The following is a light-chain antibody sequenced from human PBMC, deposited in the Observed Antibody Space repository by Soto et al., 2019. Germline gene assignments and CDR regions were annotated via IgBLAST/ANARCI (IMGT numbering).Light chain of an antibody. V-gene: IGKV1-5*03. CDR2: KAS. Sequence: DIQMTQSPSTLSASVGDTVTVTCRASQSIGRWLAWYQQKPGKAPKLLIYKASSLESGVPSRFTGSGSGTEFTLTINSLQPDDFATYYCQQYSVYWTFGQGTKVDI. J-gene: IGKJ1*01. CDR1: QSIGRW. CDR3: QQYSVYWT.